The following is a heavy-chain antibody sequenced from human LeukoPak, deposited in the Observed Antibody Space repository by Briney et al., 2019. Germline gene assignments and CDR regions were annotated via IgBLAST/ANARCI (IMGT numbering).Heavy chain of an antibody. V-gene: IGHV4-59*01. J-gene: IGHJ5*02. CDR2: IYYSGST. D-gene: IGHD2-21*01. CDR3: ARDRSIGWFDP. Sequence: SETLSLTCTVSGGSISSYYWSWIRQPPGKGLEWIGYIYYSGSTNYNPSLKSRVTISVDTSKNQFSLKLSSVTAADTAVYYRARDRSIGWFDPWGQGTLVTVSS. CDR1: GGSISSYY.